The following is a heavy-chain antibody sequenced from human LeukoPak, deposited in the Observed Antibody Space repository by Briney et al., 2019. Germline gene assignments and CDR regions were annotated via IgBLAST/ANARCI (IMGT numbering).Heavy chain of an antibody. CDR1: GFTFSSYA. D-gene: IGHD6-13*01. Sequence: GGSLRLSCAASGFTFSSYAMHWVRQAPGKGLEWVAVISYDGSNKYYADSVKGRFTISRDNSKNTLYLQMNSLRAEDTAVYYCARDHADIAAAGFDYWGQGTLVTVSS. CDR3: ARDHADIAAAGFDY. V-gene: IGHV3-30-3*01. CDR2: ISYDGSNK. J-gene: IGHJ4*02.